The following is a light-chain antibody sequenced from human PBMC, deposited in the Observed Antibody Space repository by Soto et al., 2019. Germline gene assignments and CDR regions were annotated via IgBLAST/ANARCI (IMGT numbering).Light chain of an antibody. CDR3: QQRQRT. J-gene: IGKJ1*01. CDR2: DAS. CDR1: QSVSSY. Sequence: EIVLTQSPATLSLSPGERATLSCRASQSVSSYLAWYQQNPGQAPRLLIYDASNTATGIPARFSGSGSGTDFTLPISSLEPEDVAVYYCQQRQRTFGQGTKVEIK. V-gene: IGKV3-11*01.